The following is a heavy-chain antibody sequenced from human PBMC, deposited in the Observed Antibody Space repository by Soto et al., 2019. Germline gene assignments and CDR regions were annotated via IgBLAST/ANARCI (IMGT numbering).Heavy chain of an antibody. CDR3: ARERKFDFWRKGLDV. CDR1: GYTFTTDD. J-gene: IGHJ6*02. CDR2: MDPNSGST. Sequence: ASVKVSCKASGYTFTTDDINWVRQAPGQGPEWLGWMDPNSGSTGYAQNFQGRITMTRNISRNTAHMELSSLQSEDTAVYYCARERKFDFWRKGLDVWGQGTTVTVSS. D-gene: IGHD3-3*01. V-gene: IGHV1-8*01.